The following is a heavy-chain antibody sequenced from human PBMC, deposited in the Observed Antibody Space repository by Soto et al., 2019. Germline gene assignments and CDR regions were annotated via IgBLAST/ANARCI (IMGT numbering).Heavy chain of an antibody. CDR1: GGSISSSSYY. CDR2: IYYSGST. D-gene: IGHD6-6*01. CDR3: ARIVGGQLVGFYVGP. J-gene: IGHJ5*02. V-gene: IGHV4-39*01. Sequence: QLQLQESGPGLVKPSETLSLTCTVSGGSISSSSYYWGWIRQPPGKGLEWIGSIYYSGSTYYNPSLKSRVTISVDTSKNQFSLKLSSVTAADTAVYYCARIVGGQLVGFYVGPWGQGTLVTVSS.